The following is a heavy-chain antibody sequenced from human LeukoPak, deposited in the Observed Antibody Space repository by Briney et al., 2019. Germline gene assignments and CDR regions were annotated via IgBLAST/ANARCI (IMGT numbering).Heavy chain of an antibody. Sequence: SQTLSLTCTVSGGSISSGSYYWSWIRQPAWKGLEWIGRIYTSGSTNYSPSLKSRVTISVDTSKNQFSLKLSSVTAADTAVYYCTRDLGIIWFDPWGQGTLVTVSS. V-gene: IGHV4-61*02. CDR3: TRDLGIIWFDP. CDR2: IYTSGST. CDR1: GGSISSGSYY. D-gene: IGHD1-1*01. J-gene: IGHJ5*02.